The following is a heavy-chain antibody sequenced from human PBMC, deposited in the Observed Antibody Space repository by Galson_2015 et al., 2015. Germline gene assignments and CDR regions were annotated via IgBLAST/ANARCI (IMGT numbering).Heavy chain of an antibody. CDR1: GFTFSSSA. D-gene: IGHD2-21*02. CDR3: AKDRRAVVMSAMDY. Sequence: SLRLSCAASGFTFSSSAMNWVRQAPGKGLEWVSALSHTGSSIYYAGSVKGRFTISRDNSKDTLYLHLNSLRADDTAVYYCAKDRRAVVMSAMDYGGQGTQVTVS. J-gene: IGHJ4*02. V-gene: IGHV3-23*01. CDR2: LSHTGSSI.